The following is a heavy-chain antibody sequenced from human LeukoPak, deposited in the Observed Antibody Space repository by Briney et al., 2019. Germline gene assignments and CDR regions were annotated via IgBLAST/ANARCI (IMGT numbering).Heavy chain of an antibody. CDR3: ARGYYYDSSGHYAFDI. V-gene: IGHV1-2*06. CDR2: INPNSGGT. D-gene: IGHD3-22*01. Sequence: ASVTVSCTASGYTFTGYYMHWVRQAPGQGLEWMGRINPNSGGTNYAQKFQGRVTMTRDTSISTAYMELSRLRSDDTAVYYCARGYYYDSSGHYAFDIWGQGTMVTVSS. J-gene: IGHJ3*02. CDR1: GYTFTGYY.